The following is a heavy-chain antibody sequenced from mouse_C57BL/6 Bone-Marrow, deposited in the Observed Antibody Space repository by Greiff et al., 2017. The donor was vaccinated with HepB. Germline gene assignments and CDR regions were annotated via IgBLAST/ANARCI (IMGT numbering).Heavy chain of an antibody. V-gene: IGHV3-6*01. CDR3: ASPLYSNSWFAY. D-gene: IGHD2-5*01. Sequence: DVKLQESGPGLVKPSQSLSLTCSVTGYSITSGYYWNWIRQFPGNKLEWMGYISYDGSNNYNPSLKNRISITRDTSKNQFFLKLNSVTTEDTATYYCASPLYSNSWFAYWGQGTLVTVSA. CDR2: ISYDGSN. J-gene: IGHJ3*01. CDR1: GYSITSGYY.